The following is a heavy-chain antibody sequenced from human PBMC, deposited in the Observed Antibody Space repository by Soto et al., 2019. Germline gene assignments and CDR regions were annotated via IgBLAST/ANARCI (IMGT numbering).Heavy chain of an antibody. CDR2: IGRRSDI. Sequence: PGGSLRLSCEASGFSFSTYSMHWVRQAPGKGLEWVSSIGRRSDIYYADSVKGRFTISRDNAKNSVSLQMNSLRDEDTAVYYCAREENAWPFAYGLDVWRQVTAVTVS. V-gene: IGHV3-21*01. D-gene: IGHD2-2*01. J-gene: IGHJ6*02. CDR3: AREENAWPFAYGLDV. CDR1: GFSFSTYS.